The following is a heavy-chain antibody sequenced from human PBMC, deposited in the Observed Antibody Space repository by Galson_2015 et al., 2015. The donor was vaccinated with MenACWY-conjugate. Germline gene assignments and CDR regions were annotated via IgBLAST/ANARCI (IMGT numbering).Heavy chain of an antibody. CDR2: IKADGSFS. CDR3: ARDNNWPFDS. Sequence: LRLSCAASGFTFNNYWMHWVRQPPGKGLEWISYIKADGSFSNYADSVKGRFTTSTDNAKNMVYLQMDGLGDEDTAVYFCARDNNWPFDSWGQGTLVTVSS. J-gene: IGHJ4*02. V-gene: IGHV3-74*01. D-gene: IGHD1-1*01. CDR1: GFTFNNYW.